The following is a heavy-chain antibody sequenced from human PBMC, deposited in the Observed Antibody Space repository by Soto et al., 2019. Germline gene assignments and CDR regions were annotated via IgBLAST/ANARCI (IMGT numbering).Heavy chain of an antibody. J-gene: IGHJ6*02. CDR3: ARDLVTGFSYYYYGMDV. D-gene: IGHD1-20*01. CDR2: ISSSGSAI. V-gene: IGHV3-48*03. Sequence: RGLSFAASGFTFSSSEMNWVRQAPWKVLEWVSYISSSGSAIYYADSVRGRFTISRDNAKNSLFLQINSLRAEDTAVYYCARDLVTGFSYYYYGMDVWGQGTTFTVSS. CDR1: GFTFSSSE.